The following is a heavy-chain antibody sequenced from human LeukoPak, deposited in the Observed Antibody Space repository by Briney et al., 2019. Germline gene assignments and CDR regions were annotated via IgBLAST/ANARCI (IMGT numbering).Heavy chain of an antibody. CDR3: ARDFSWGVDY. Sequence: ASVKVSCKASGFTFTGHYMHWVRQAPGQGLELMGWINGNSGATNYARNFQDRVTLTRDTSISTVYMELSRLRIDDTAVYYCARDFSWGVDYWGQGTLVTVSS. CDR2: INGNSGAT. J-gene: IGHJ4*02. D-gene: IGHD3-10*01. V-gene: IGHV1-2*02. CDR1: GFTFTGHY.